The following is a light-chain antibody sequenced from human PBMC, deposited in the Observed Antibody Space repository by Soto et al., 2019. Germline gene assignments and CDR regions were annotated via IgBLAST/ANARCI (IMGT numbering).Light chain of an antibody. CDR1: SSNIGIDY. CDR2: EDN. V-gene: IGLV1-51*02. CDR3: GAWDTSLGGGI. J-gene: IGLJ2*01. Sequence: QSVLTQPPSVSAAPGQTVTISCSGSSSNIGIDYVSWYQQLPGTAPKLLIYEDNKRPSGIPDRFSGSKSGTSATLDITGLQTGDEADYYCGAWDTSLGGGIFGGGTKLTVL.